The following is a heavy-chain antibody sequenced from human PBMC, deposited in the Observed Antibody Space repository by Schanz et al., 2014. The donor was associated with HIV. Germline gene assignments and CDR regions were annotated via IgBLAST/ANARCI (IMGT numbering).Heavy chain of an antibody. CDR2: IIPIFGTA. V-gene: IGHV1-69*01. CDR1: GGTFSIYA. D-gene: IGHD3-16*02. CDR3: AGAALSSEYYYGMDV. Sequence: QVQLVQSGAEVKKLGSSVKVSCKASGGTFSIYAISWVRQAPGQGVEWMGGIIPIFGTANSAQKFQGRVTIIADDTTSADYLELSSLTSADTAVYFVAGAALSSEYYYGMDVWGQGTTVTVSS. J-gene: IGHJ6*02.